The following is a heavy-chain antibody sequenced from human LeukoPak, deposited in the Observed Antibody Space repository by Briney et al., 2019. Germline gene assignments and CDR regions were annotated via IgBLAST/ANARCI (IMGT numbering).Heavy chain of an antibody. CDR2: IYHSGST. V-gene: IGHV4-4*02. J-gene: IGHJ4*02. D-gene: IGHD6-13*01. CDR3: ARGLSSSWYPSKNYYFDY. CDR1: GGSISSSNW. Sequence: SGTLSLTCAVSGGSISSSNWWSWVRQPPGKGLEWIGEIYHSGSTNYNPSLKSRVTISVDTSKNQFSLKLSSVTAADTAVYYCARGLSSSWYPSKNYYFDYWGQGTLVTVSS.